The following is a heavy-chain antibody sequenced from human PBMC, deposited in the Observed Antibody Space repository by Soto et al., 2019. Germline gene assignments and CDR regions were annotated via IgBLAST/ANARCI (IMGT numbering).Heavy chain of an antibody. Sequence: QVQLVESGGGVVQPGRSLRLSCAASGFTFSSYAMHWVRQAPGKGLEWVAVISSDGSNKYYADSVKGRFTISRDNSKNTLYLQMNSLRAEDMAVYYCAREGVGGWLPGRDAFDIWGQGTMVTVSS. V-gene: IGHV3-30-3*01. CDR3: AREGVGGWLPGRDAFDI. D-gene: IGHD6-19*01. J-gene: IGHJ3*02. CDR2: ISSDGSNK. CDR1: GFTFSSYA.